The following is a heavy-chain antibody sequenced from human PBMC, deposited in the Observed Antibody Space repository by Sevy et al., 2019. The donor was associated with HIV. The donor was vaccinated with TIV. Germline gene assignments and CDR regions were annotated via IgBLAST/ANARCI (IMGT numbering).Heavy chain of an antibody. CDR2: IRSKAYGGTT. J-gene: IGHJ6*02. Sequence: GGSLRLSCTASGFTFGDYAMSWVRQAPGKGLEWVGFIRSKAYGGTTEYAASVKGRFTISRDDSKSIAYLQMNSLKTEDTAVYYCTRASVATGLYYYYGMDVWGQGTTVTVS. CDR1: GFTFGDYA. CDR3: TRASVATGLYYYYGMDV. V-gene: IGHV3-49*04. D-gene: IGHD5-12*01.